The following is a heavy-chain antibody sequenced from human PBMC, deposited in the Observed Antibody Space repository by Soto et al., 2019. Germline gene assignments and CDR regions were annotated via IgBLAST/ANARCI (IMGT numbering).Heavy chain of an antibody. CDR1: GGTFSSYA. CDR3: ARAGAYCSGGSCPYNWFDP. V-gene: IGHV1-69*01. J-gene: IGHJ5*02. CDR2: IIPIFGTA. Sequence: QVQLVQSGAEVKKPGSSVKVSCKASGGTFSSYAISWVRQAPGQGLEWMGGIIPIFGTANYAQKFQGRVTTTADESTSTAYMELSSLRSEDTAVYYCARAGAYCSGGSCPYNWFDPWGQGTLVTVSS. D-gene: IGHD2-15*01.